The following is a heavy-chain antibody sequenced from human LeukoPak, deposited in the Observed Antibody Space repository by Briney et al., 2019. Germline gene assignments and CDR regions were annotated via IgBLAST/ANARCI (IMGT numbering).Heavy chain of an antibody. D-gene: IGHD6-19*01. J-gene: IGHJ4*02. CDR3: AKPSYPGIAVAGMVISDY. V-gene: IGHV3-33*06. CDR1: GFTFSSYG. CDR2: IWYDGSNK. Sequence: GGSLRLSCAASGFTFSSYGMHWVRQAPGKGLEWVAVIWYDGSNKYYADSVKGRFTISRDNSKNTLYLQMNSLRAEDTAVYYCAKPSYPGIAVAGMVISDYWGQGTLVTVSS.